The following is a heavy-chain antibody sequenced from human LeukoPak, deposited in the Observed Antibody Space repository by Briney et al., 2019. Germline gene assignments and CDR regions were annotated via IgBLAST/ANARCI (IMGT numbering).Heavy chain of an antibody. CDR2: IKQDGSEK. D-gene: IGHD3-3*01. V-gene: IGHV3-7*01. CDR3: ARDYYDFWSGSCPIPPHPAY. Sequence: GGSLRLSCAASGFTFSSYWMSWVRQAPGKGLEWVASIKQDGSEKYYVDSVKGRFTISRDNSKNTLYLQMNSLRAEDTAVYYCARDYYDFWSGSCPIPPHPAYWGQGTLVTVSS. CDR1: GFTFSSYW. J-gene: IGHJ4*02.